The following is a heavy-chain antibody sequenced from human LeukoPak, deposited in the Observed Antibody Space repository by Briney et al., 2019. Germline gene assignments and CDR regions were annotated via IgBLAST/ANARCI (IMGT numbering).Heavy chain of an antibody. CDR2: IYHSGNT. Sequence: SETLSLTCTVSGYSISSGYYWGWIRQPPGKGLEWIGSIYHSGNTYYNPSLKSRVTVSVDTSKNQFSLKLSSVTAADTAVYYCARRLGRKFGERFYYYHYMDVWGKGTTVTISS. CDR1: GYSISSGYY. CDR3: ARRLGRKFGERFYYYHYMDV. D-gene: IGHD3-10*01. V-gene: IGHV4-38-2*02. J-gene: IGHJ6*03.